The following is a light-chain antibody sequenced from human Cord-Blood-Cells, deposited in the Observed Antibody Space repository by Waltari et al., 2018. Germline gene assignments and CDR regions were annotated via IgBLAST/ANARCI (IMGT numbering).Light chain of an antibody. CDR3: QQRSNWPPLT. CDR1: QSVSSY. Sequence: EIVLTQSPATLSLSPGERATLPCRASQSVSSYLAWYQQKPGQAPRLLIYYASNRATGIPARFSGSGSGTDFTLTISSLEPEDCAVYYCQQRSNWPPLTFGGGTKVEIK. V-gene: IGKV3-11*01. CDR2: YAS. J-gene: IGKJ4*01.